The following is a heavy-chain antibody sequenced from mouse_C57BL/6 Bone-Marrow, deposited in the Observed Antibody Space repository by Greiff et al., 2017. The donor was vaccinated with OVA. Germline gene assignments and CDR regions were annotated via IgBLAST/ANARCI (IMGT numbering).Heavy chain of an antibody. D-gene: IGHD1-1*01. J-gene: IGHJ3*01. CDR2: ISSGGSYT. Sequence: EVQLVESGGDLVKPGGSLKLSCAASGFTFSSYGMSWVRQTPDKRLEWVATISSGGSYTYYPDSVKGRFTISRDNAKNTLYLQMSSLKSEDTAMYYCARPPFITTDWCADWGQGTLVTVSA. CDR3: ARPPFITTDWCAD. V-gene: IGHV5-6*01. CDR1: GFTFSSYG.